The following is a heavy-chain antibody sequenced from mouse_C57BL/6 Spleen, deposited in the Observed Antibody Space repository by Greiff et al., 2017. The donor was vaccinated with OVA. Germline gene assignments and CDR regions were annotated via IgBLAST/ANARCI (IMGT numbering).Heavy chain of an antibody. CDR1: GFTFSDFY. J-gene: IGHJ2*01. Sequence: EVKLMESGGGLVQSGRSLRLSCATSGFTFSDFYMEWVRQAPGKGLEWIAASRNKANDYTTEYSASVKGRFIVSRDTSQSILYPQMNALRAEDTAIYYCARDDYYGSSGFDYWGQGTTLTVSS. CDR3: ARDDYYGSSGFDY. D-gene: IGHD1-1*01. V-gene: IGHV7-1*01. CDR2: SRNKANDYTT.